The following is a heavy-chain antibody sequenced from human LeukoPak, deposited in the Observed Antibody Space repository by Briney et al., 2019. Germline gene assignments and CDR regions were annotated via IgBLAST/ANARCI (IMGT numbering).Heavy chain of an antibody. CDR1: GSIXXTSYY. Sequence: GSIXXTSYYWGWIRQPPXKXLEWIGSIYYSWDTYYNPSLKSRVTISVDTSKXQFSLKLSSVTAADTAVYSXXXXXXXXXXXRXXXXFDYXGXGXLVTVSS. CDR2: IYYSWDT. J-gene: IGHJ4*02. V-gene: IGHV4-39*01. CDR3: XXXXXXXXXXRXXXXFDY.